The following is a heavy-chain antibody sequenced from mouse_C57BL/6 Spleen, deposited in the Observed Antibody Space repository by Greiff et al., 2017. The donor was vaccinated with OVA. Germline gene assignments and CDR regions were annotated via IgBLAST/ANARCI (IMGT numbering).Heavy chain of an antibody. J-gene: IGHJ4*01. D-gene: IGHD1-1*01. CDR2: IHPNSGST. CDR1: GYTFTSYW. CDR3: ARSNYGDYAMDY. V-gene: IGHV1-64*01. Sequence: VQLQQSGAELVKPGASVKLSCKASGYTFTSYWMHWVKQMPGQGLEWIGMIHPNSGSTNYNEKFKSKATLTVDKSSSTAYMQLSSLTSEDSAVYYCARSNYGDYAMDYWGQGTSVTVSS.